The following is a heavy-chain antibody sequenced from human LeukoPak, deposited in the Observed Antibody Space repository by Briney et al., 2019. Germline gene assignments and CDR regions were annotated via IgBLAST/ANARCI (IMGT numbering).Heavy chain of an antibody. J-gene: IGHJ5*02. Sequence: ASVKVSCKASGYTFTGYHMHWVRQAPGQGLEWMGWINPNSGGTNYAQKFQGRVTMTRDTSISTAYMELSRLRSDDTAVYYCARAMVRGVNLPRPTGWFDPWGQGTLVTVSS. CDR2: INPNSGGT. CDR1: GYTFTGYH. V-gene: IGHV1-2*02. CDR3: ARAMVRGVNLPRPTGWFDP. D-gene: IGHD3-10*01.